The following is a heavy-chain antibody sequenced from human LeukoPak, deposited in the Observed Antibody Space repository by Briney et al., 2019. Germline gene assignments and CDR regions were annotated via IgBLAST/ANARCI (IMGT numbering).Heavy chain of an antibody. D-gene: IGHD1-26*01. CDR1: GGSISSCH. CDR3: ARVGARSFDY. Sequence: PSETLSLTCTVSGGSISSCHWSWIRQPAGKGLEWIGRISTSANTNYNPSLKSRVTMSVDTSKNQFSLKLSSVTAADTAVYYCARVGARSFDYWGQGTLVTVSS. CDR2: ISTSANT. V-gene: IGHV4-4*07. J-gene: IGHJ4*02.